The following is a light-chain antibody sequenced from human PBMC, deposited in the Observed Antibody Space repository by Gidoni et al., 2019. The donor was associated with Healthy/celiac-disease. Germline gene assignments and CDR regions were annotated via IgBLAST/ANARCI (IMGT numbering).Light chain of an antibody. Sequence: DIVMTQSPLSLPVTPGEPASISCRSSQSLLHSNGDNYFDWYLQQPGQSPQLLMYLGSNRASGVPPRFSSSGAATDVTMQISRVEAEDVGGFYCMQALQAPPRCTFGQXTKLEIK. CDR3: MQALQAPPRCT. J-gene: IGKJ2*02. V-gene: IGKV2-28*01. CDR2: LGS. CDR1: QSLLHSNGDNY.